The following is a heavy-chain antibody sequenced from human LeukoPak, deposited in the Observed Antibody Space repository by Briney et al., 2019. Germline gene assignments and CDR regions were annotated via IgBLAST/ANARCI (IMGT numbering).Heavy chain of an antibody. V-gene: IGHV4-59*08. CDR2: IYYSGST. J-gene: IGHJ3*02. D-gene: IGHD3-10*01. CDR3: ASLPITMVRGVQLGAFDI. Sequence: SETLSLTCTVSGGSISSYYWSWIRQPPGKGLEWIGYIYYSGSTNYNPSLKSRVTISVDTSKNQFSLKLSSVTAADTAVYYCASLPITMVRGVQLGAFDIWGQGTMVTVSS. CDR1: GGSISSYY.